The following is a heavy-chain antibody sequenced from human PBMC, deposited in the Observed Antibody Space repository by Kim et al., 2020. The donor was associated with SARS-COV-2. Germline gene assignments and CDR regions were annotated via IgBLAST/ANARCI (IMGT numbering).Heavy chain of an antibody. D-gene: IGHD4-17*01. V-gene: IGHV3-21*04. CDR1: GFTFSSYS. CDR2: ISSSSSYI. CDR3: ARENVEETGDYVLDY. J-gene: IGHJ4*02. Sequence: GGSLRLSCAASGFTFSSYSMNWVRQAPGKGLEWVSSISSSSSYIYYADSVKGRFTISRDNAKNSLYLQMNSLRAEDTAVYYCARENVEETGDYVLDYWGQGTLVTVSS.